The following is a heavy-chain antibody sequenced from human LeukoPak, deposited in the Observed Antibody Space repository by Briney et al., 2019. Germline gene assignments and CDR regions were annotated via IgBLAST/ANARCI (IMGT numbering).Heavy chain of an antibody. CDR1: GGSISSGSYY. Sequence: PSQTLSLTCTVSGGSISSGSYYWSWIRQPAGKGLEWIGRIYTSGSTNYNPSLKSRVTISVDTSKNQFSLKLSSVTAADTAVYYCARSGGDIVVVPAARYYFDYWGQGTLVTVSS. J-gene: IGHJ4*02. CDR3: ARSGGDIVVVPAARYYFDY. D-gene: IGHD2-2*01. CDR2: IYTSGST. V-gene: IGHV4-61*02.